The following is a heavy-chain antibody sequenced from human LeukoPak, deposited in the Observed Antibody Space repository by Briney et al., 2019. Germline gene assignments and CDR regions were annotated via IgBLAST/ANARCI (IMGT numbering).Heavy chain of an antibody. CDR3: ARDLSGVTGYTYGRGIDY. CDR1: GFTFSSYE. CDR2: ISSSGSTI. Sequence: PGGSLRLSCAASGFTFSSYEMNWVRQAPGKGLEWVSDISSSGSTIDYADSVKGRFTISRDNAKNSLYLHMNSLRAEDTAVYYCARDLSGVTGYTYGRGIDYWGQGTLVTVSS. V-gene: IGHV3-48*03. D-gene: IGHD5-18*01. J-gene: IGHJ4*02.